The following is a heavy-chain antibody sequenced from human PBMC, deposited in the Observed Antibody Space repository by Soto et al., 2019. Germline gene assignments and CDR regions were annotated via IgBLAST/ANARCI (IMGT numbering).Heavy chain of an antibody. CDR2: IRSKAYGGTT. J-gene: IGHJ4*02. CDR1: GFTFGDYA. D-gene: IGHD4-4*01. CDR3: TRDHPKDYSNYPFDY. Sequence: PGGSLGLSCTASGFTFGDYAMSWFRQAPGKGLEWVGFIRSKAYGGTTEYAASVKGRFTISRDDSKSIAYLQMNSLKTEDTAVYYCTRDHPKDYSNYPFDYWGQGTLVTVSS. V-gene: IGHV3-49*03.